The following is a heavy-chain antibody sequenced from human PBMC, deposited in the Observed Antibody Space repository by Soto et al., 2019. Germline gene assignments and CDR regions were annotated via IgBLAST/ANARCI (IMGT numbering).Heavy chain of an antibody. CDR3: AREIYYGAGSYYRDAFDI. V-gene: IGHV1-69*01. Sequence: QVQLVQSGAEVKKPGSSVKVSCKASGGTFSSYGIHWVRQAPGQGLERMGGLVPMSGTANYAQKFQGRVAIRGDESTRAAYMELRSLQSEDTAMYYCAREIYYGAGSYYRDAFDIWGQGTMVTVSS. CDR1: GGTFSSYG. D-gene: IGHD3-10*01. J-gene: IGHJ3*02. CDR2: LVPMSGTA.